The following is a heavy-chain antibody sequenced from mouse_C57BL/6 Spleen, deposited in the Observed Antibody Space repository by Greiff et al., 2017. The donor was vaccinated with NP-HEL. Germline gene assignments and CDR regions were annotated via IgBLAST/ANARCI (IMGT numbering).Heavy chain of an antibody. V-gene: IGHV14-4*01. CDR3: TIQDSSDHFDY. Sequence: VQLQQSGAELVRPGASVKLSCTASGFNIKDDYMHWVKQRPEQGLEWIGWIDPENGDTEYASKFQGKATITADPSSNTAYLQRSSLTAEDTAYYYCTIQDSSDHFDYWGKGTMVTVSA. D-gene: IGHD3-2*02. CDR1: GFNIKDDY. J-gene: IGHJ3*01. CDR2: IDPENGDT.